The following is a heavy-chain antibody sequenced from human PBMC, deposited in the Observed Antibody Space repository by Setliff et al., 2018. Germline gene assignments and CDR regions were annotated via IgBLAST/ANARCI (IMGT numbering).Heavy chain of an antibody. CDR1: GFTFKTYS. D-gene: IGHD5-18*01. Sequence: ASVKVSCKASGFTFKTYSFSWIRQAPGQGLEWVGWIGGYNSNTIYAQNFQGRVTMTTDASTNTAYMELRSLGSDDTAVYYCATFRGYTYGYDYWGQGTLVTVSS. CDR2: IGGYNSNT. V-gene: IGHV1-18*01. CDR3: ATFRGYTYGYDY. J-gene: IGHJ4*02.